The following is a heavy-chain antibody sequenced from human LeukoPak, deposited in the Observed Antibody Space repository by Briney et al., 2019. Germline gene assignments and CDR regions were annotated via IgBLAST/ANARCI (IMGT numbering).Heavy chain of an antibody. CDR1: GFTFSSYS. J-gene: IGHJ4*02. Sequence: PGGSLGLSCAASGFTFSSYSMNWVRQAPGKGLEWVSSISSSSSYIYYADSVKGRFTISRDNAKNSLYLQMNSLRAEDTAVYYCARVTSGYDSYLPDYWGQGTLVTVSS. D-gene: IGHD5-12*01. V-gene: IGHV3-21*01. CDR3: ARVTSGYDSYLPDY. CDR2: ISSSSSYI.